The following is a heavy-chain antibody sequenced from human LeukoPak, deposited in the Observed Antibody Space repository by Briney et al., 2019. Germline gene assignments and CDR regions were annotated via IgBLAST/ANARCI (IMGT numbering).Heavy chain of an antibody. CDR1: GFTVSSNY. CDR3: ARDKSGSYWSAFDI. Sequence: PGGSLRLSCAASGFTVSSNYMSWVRQAPGKGLEWVSVIYSGGSTYYADSVKGRFTISRDNSKNTLYLQMNSLRAEDTAVYYCARDKSGSYWSAFDIWGQGTMVTVSS. D-gene: IGHD1-26*01. V-gene: IGHV3-66*01. J-gene: IGHJ3*02. CDR2: IYSGGST.